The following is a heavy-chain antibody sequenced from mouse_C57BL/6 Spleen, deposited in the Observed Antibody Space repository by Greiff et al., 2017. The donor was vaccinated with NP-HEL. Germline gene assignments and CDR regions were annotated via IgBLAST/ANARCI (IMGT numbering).Heavy chain of an antibody. D-gene: IGHD2-3*01. Sequence: EVQLVESGGGLVQPGGSLKLSCAASGFTFSDYYMYWVRQTPEKRLEWVAYISTGGGSTYYPDTVKGRFTISRDNAKNTLYLQMSRLKSEDTAMYYCARHEGYGAMDYWGQGTSVTVSS. CDR1: GFTFSDYY. V-gene: IGHV5-12*01. J-gene: IGHJ4*01. CDR3: ARHEGYGAMDY. CDR2: ISTGGGST.